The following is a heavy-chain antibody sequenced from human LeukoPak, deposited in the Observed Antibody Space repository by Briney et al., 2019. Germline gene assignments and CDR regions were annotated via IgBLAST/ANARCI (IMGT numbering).Heavy chain of an antibody. CDR3: ARDPYSGGYGDYYYYYMDL. D-gene: IGHD1-26*01. CDR2: ISSSGSTI. V-gene: IGHV3-11*04. Sequence: GGSLRLSCAASGFTFSDYYMSWIRQAPGKGLEWVSYISSSGSTIYYADSVKGRFTISRDNAKNSLYLQMNSLRAEDTAVYYCARDPYSGGYGDYYYYYMDLWGQGTTVTISS. J-gene: IGHJ6*03. CDR1: GFTFSDYY.